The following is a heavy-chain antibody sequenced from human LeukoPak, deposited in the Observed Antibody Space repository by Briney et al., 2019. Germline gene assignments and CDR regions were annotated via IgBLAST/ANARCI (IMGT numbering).Heavy chain of an antibody. CDR1: GDSINSPHYH. V-gene: IGHV4-39*01. Sequence: SETLSLTCNVSGDSINSPHYHWAWIRQPPGKGLEWIGSIYYSGGAYSHPSLKSRATIFVDTSNNHFSLKLRSVTAADTAVYYCARQLIQPRAFDSWGQGTLVTVSS. CDR2: IYYSGGA. D-gene: IGHD3-16*01. CDR3: ARQLIQPRAFDS. J-gene: IGHJ4*02.